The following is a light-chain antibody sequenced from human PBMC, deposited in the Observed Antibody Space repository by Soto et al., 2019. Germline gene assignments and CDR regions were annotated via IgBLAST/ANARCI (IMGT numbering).Light chain of an antibody. CDR1: QSVSSY. V-gene: IGKV3-11*01. J-gene: IGKJ1*01. CDR3: QQRSNWPWT. CDR2: DAS. Sequence: EIVLTESPATLSLSPGERATLSCRASQSVSSYLAWYQQKTGQAPRLLIYDASNRATGIPARFSGSGYGTDFNLTISSLETEDFAVYYCQQRSNWPWTFGQGTKVDIK.